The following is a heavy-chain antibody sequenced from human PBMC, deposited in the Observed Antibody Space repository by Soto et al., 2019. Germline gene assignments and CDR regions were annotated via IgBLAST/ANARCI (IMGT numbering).Heavy chain of an antibody. CDR2: ISGSGGST. Sequence: EVQLLESGGGLVQPGGSLRLSCAASGFTFSSYAMSWVRQAPGKGLEWVSAISGSGGSTYYADSVKGRFTISRDNSKNTLYLRMNSLRAEDTAVYYCAKDPSSWTRFDYWGQGTLVTVSS. D-gene: IGHD6-13*01. V-gene: IGHV3-23*01. CDR3: AKDPSSWTRFDY. J-gene: IGHJ4*02. CDR1: GFTFSSYA.